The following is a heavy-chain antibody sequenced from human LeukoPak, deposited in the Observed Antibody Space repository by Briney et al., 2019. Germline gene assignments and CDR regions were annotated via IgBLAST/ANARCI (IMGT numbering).Heavy chain of an antibody. Sequence: SETLSLTCTVSGGSISSYYWSWIRQPPGKGLEWIGYIYYSGSTNYNPSLKSRVTISVDTSKNQFSLKLSSVTAADTAVYYCARQIHRGATNDAFDIWGQGTMVTVSS. J-gene: IGHJ3*02. D-gene: IGHD1-26*01. CDR1: GGSISSYY. V-gene: IGHV4-59*01. CDR3: ARQIHRGATNDAFDI. CDR2: IYYSGST.